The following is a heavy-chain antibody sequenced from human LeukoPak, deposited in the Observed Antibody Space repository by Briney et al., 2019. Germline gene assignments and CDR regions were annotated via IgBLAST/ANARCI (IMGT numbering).Heavy chain of an antibody. CDR2: ISSSGSTI. V-gene: IGHV3-11*04. Sequence: GGSLRLSCAASGFTFSDYYMSWIRQAPGEGLEWVSYISSSGSTIYYADSVKGRFTISRDNAKNSLYLQMNSLRAEDTAVYYCAGPRMRYQLPFYFDYWGQGTLVTVSS. CDR3: AGPRMRYQLPFYFDY. J-gene: IGHJ4*02. D-gene: IGHD2-2*01. CDR1: GFTFSDYY.